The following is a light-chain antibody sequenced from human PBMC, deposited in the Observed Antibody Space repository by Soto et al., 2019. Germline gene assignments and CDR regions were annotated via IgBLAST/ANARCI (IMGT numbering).Light chain of an antibody. V-gene: IGKV3-11*01. CDR1: QSISSY. Sequence: EIVLAQSPVTLSLSPGERATLSCRASQSISSYSLAWYQQTPGQAPRLLIYYTSNRATGIPARFSGSGSGTDFTLTINSLAPEDFAIYYCHQRQSWPRTFGQGTKVDIK. CDR3: HQRQSWPRT. J-gene: IGKJ1*01. CDR2: YTS.